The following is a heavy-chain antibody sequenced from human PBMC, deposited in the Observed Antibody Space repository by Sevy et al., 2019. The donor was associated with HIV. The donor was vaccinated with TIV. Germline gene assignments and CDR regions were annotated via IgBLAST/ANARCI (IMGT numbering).Heavy chain of an antibody. J-gene: IGHJ3*02. V-gene: IGHV3-23*01. CDR2: ISDGGGST. D-gene: IGHD2-2*01. Sequence: GGSLRLSCAASGFTFSSYAMSWVRQAPGKGLEWVSGISDGGGSTYYADSVKGRFTISRDNSKNTLYLQMNSLRAEDTAVYYCAKDTCSSTSCYYQDAFDIWGQGTMVTVSS. CDR1: GFTFSSYA. CDR3: AKDTCSSTSCYYQDAFDI.